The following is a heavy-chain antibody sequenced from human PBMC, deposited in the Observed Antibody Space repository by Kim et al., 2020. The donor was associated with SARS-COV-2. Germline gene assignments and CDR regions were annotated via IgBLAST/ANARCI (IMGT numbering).Heavy chain of an antibody. D-gene: IGHD5-18*01. Sequence: SVKVSCKASGGTFSSYAISWVRQAPGQGLEWMGGIIPIFGTANYAQKFQGRVTITADESTSTAYMELSSLRSEDTAVYYCARGSGYSYGRERQPLDYWGQGTLVTVSS. CDR3: ARGSGYSYGRERQPLDY. J-gene: IGHJ4*02. CDR2: IIPIFGTA. V-gene: IGHV1-69*13. CDR1: GGTFSSYA.